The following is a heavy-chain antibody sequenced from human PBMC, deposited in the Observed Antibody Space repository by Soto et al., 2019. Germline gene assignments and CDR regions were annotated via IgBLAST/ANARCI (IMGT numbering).Heavy chain of an antibody. V-gene: IGHV3-48*02. CDR3: ARATEA. Sequence: EVRLVESGGGLVQPGGSLRLSCVASGFSFNMYSMNWVRQAPGKGLEWVSYISSNSVTIYDTDSGRGRFTISRDNAKNLLYLQMNSLRDEDTAVYYCARATEAWGQGTLVTVSS. J-gene: IGHJ5*02. CDR2: ISSNSVTI. CDR1: GFSFNMYS.